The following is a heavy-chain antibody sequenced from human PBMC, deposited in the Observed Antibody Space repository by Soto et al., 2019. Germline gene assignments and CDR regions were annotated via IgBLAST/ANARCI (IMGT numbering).Heavy chain of an antibody. CDR1: GGSIRDYF. J-gene: IGHJ4*02. Sequence: SETLSLTRTVSGGSIRDYFWNWLRQHPGKGLEWIGYIYYSRRTNYNPSLKSRVSISVDTSKNHFSLQLRSVTAAGTAVYYCARVGGDYFGDSEGFDYWGQGTLVTVS. CDR2: IYYSRRT. CDR3: ARVGGDYFGDSEGFDY. D-gene: IGHD4-17*01. V-gene: IGHV4-59*01.